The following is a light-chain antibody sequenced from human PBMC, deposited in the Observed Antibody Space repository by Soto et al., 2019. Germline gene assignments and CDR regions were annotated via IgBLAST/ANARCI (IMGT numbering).Light chain of an antibody. Sequence: QSVLTQPPSASGTPGQGVTMSCSGSTSNLGSNFGYWYQQVPGTAHKLLIYKNDQRPSGVPDRSSGSKSGTSASLAIRGLRSEDQAGYFFAAWDDSVGGPVFGGGTQLTVL. CDR2: KND. V-gene: IGLV1-47*01. CDR1: TSNLGSNF. CDR3: AAWDDSVGGPV. J-gene: IGLJ3*02.